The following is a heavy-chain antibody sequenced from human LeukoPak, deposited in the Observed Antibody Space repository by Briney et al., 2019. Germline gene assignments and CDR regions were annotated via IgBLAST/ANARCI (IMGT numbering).Heavy chain of an antibody. CDR2: ISWNSGSI. V-gene: IGHV3-9*01. J-gene: IGHJ3*02. Sequence: GGSLRLSCAASGFTFDDYAMHWVRQAPGKGXXXXSGISWNSGSIGYADSVKGRFTISRDNAKNSLYLQMNSLRAEDTALYYCAKDLGSSEDAFDIWGQGTMVTVSS. D-gene: IGHD6-6*01. CDR1: GFTFDDYA. CDR3: AKDLGSSEDAFDI.